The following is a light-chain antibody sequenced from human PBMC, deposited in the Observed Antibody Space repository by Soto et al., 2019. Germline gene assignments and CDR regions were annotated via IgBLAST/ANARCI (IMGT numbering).Light chain of an antibody. J-gene: IGKJ4*01. CDR3: QQYASSPLT. V-gene: IGKV3-20*01. CDR2: GAS. Sequence: EIVLTQSPGTLSLSPGERATLSCRASQSVGRNYLSWYQQTPGQAPRLLIHGASSRATGIPDRFSGSGSGTDFILTISRLEPEDFEVYYCQQYASSPLTFGGGTKVEIK. CDR1: QSVGRNY.